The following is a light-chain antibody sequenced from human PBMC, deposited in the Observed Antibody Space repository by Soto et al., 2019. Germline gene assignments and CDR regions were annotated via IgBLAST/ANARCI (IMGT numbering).Light chain of an antibody. V-gene: IGKV3-15*01. CDR2: GAS. J-gene: IGKJ4*01. CDR1: QSIGSN. Sequence: IVMTQSPVTLSVSPGEGATLSCRASQSIGSNLAWYQQKPGRAPRLLIHGASTRATGIPARFSGSGSGTEFSLTISSLQSEDFADYYCQQYNNWPLTFGGGTKVEIK. CDR3: QQYNNWPLT.